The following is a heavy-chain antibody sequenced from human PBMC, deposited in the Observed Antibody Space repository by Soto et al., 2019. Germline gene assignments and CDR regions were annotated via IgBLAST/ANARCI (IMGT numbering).Heavy chain of an antibody. CDR2: INPNSGGT. CDR1: GYTFSTFG. CDR3: ARMRATAAAGTAAFDI. D-gene: IGHD6-13*01. Sequence: ASVKVSCKTSGYTFSTFGISWVRQAPGQGLEWMGWINPNSGGTNYAQKFQGWVTMTRDTPISTAYMELSRLRSDDTAVYYCARMRATAAAGTAAFDIWGQGTMVTVSS. J-gene: IGHJ3*02. V-gene: IGHV1-2*04.